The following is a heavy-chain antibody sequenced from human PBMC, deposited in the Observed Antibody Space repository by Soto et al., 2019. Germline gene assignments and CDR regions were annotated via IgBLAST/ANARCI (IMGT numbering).Heavy chain of an antibody. Sequence: SESLSLTCTVSGGSISSSSYYWGWIRQPPGKGLEWIGSIYYSGSTYYNPSLKSRVTISVDTSKNQFSLKLSSVTAADTAVYYCARTTVTTVYFDYWGQGTLVTVSS. V-gene: IGHV4-39*01. J-gene: IGHJ4*02. CDR3: ARTTVTTVYFDY. CDR2: IYYSGST. D-gene: IGHD4-17*01. CDR1: GGSISSSSYY.